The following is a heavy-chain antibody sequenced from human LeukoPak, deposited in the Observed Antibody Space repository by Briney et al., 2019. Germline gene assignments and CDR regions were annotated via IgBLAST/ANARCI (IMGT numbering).Heavy chain of an antibody. J-gene: IGHJ5*02. V-gene: IGHV1-3*03. Sequence: GASVKVSCKASGYTFTSYAMHWVRQAPGQRLEWMGWINAGNGNTKYSQEFQGRVTITRDTSASTAYMELNSLRAEDTAVYYCARDLDSYGGTNWFDPWGQGTLVTVSS. CDR2: INAGNGNT. CDR3: ARDLDSYGGTNWFDP. CDR1: GYTFTSYA. D-gene: IGHD5-18*01.